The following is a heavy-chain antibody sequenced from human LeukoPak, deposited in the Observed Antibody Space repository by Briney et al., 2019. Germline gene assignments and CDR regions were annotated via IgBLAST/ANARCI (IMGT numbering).Heavy chain of an antibody. CDR3: AKVAGGGYAYGPYNFDY. CDR1: GFTFSSYA. J-gene: IGHJ4*02. V-gene: IGHV3-23*01. D-gene: IGHD5-18*01. Sequence: GGSLRLSCAASGFTFSSYAMSWVRQAPGKGLEWVSAISGSGGSTYYADSVKGRFTISRDNSKNTLYPQMNSLRAEDTAVYYCAKVAGGGYAYGPYNFDYWGQGSLVTVSS. CDR2: ISGSGGST.